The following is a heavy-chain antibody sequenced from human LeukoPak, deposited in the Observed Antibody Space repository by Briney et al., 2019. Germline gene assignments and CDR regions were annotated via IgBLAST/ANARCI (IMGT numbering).Heavy chain of an antibody. CDR3: AKGSAAGRPYYFDY. CDR1: GFTFSNYA. CDR2: ITESGGGT. D-gene: IGHD6-25*01. Sequence: GGSLRLSCAASGFTFSNYAMSWVRQAPGKGLEWVSAITESGGGTYNADSVKGRFTISRDNSKKTLFLQMSSLRAEDTAIYYCAKGSAAGRPYYFDYWGQGTLVTVSS. J-gene: IGHJ4*02. V-gene: IGHV3-23*01.